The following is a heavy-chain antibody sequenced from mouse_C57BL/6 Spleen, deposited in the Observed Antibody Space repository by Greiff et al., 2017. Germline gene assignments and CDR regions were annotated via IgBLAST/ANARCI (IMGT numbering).Heavy chain of an antibody. CDR1: GYAFSSSW. Sequence: VKLLEPGPELVKPGASVKISCKASGYAFSSSWMNWVKQRPGQGLEWIGRIYPGDGDTNYNGKFKGKATLTADKSSSTAYIQLSSLTSEDSAVSFCAREDSSGQAWFAYWGQGTLVTVSA. J-gene: IGHJ3*01. CDR2: IYPGDGDT. D-gene: IGHD3-2*02. V-gene: IGHV1-82*01. CDR3: AREDSSGQAWFAY.